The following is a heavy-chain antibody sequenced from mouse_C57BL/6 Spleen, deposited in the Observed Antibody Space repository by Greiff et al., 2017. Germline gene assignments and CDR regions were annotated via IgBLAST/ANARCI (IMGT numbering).Heavy chain of an antibody. V-gene: IGHV14-4*01. CDR2: IDPENGDT. Sequence: EVQLQQSGAELVRPGASVKLSCTASGFNIKDDYMHWVKQRPEQGLEWIGWIDPENGDTEYASKFQGKATITADTSSNTAYLQLSSLTSEDTAVYYCTTDYEGFYAMDYWGQGTSVTVSS. CDR3: TTDYEGFYAMDY. CDR1: GFNIKDDY. D-gene: IGHD2-13*01. J-gene: IGHJ4*01.